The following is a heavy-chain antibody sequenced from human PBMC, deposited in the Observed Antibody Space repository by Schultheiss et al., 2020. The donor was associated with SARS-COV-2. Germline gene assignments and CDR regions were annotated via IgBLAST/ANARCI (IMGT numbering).Heavy chain of an antibody. J-gene: IGHJ6*02. D-gene: IGHD3-22*01. CDR2: ISSSSSTYI. V-gene: IGHV3-21*04. Sequence: GESLKISCAASGFTFSRYNMNWVRQAPGKGLEWVSSISSSSSTYIYYADSVKGRFTISRDNSKNTLYLQMNSLRAEDTAVYYCAKTLWLLRYYYYGMDVWGQGTTVTVSS. CDR3: AKTLWLLRYYYYGMDV. CDR1: GFTFSRYN.